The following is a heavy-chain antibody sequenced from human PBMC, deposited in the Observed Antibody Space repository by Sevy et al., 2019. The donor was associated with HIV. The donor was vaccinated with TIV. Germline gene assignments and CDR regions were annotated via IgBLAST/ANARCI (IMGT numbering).Heavy chain of an antibody. J-gene: IGHJ6*02. CDR1: GGSISGYY. Sequence: AETLSLTCTVSGGSISGYYRSWIRQPPGKGLERIGYSYYSGSTNYNPSLKSRVTISVDTSKNQFSLKLISVTAADTAVYYRARGSPDHYFGMDVWGQGTTVTVSS. V-gene: IGHV4-59*01. CDR3: ARGSPDHYFGMDV. CDR2: SYYSGST.